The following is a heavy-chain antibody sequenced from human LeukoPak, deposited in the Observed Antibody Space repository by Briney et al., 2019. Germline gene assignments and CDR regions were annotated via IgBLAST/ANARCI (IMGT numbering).Heavy chain of an antibody. J-gene: IGHJ4*02. CDR2: IYTSGST. CDR3: ARGQVGATTDY. D-gene: IGHD1-26*01. Sequence: SETLSLTCTVSGGSISSGSYYWSWIRQPAGKGLEWIGRIYTSGSTNYNPSLKSRVTISVDTSKNQFSLKLSSVTAADTAVYYCARGQVGATTDYWGQGTLVTVSS. CDR1: GGSISSGSYY. V-gene: IGHV4-61*02.